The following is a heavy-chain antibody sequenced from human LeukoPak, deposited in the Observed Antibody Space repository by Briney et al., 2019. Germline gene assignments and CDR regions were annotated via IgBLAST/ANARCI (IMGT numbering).Heavy chain of an antibody. J-gene: IGHJ4*02. V-gene: IGHV4-30-2*01. Sequence: SETLSLTCSVSGGSIYGGGYYWSWIRQPPGKGLEWIGYIYHSGTTYYNPSLKSRVTMSAFMSKNQFSLKLSSVTAADTAVYYCARGVGALGFWGQGILVTVSS. CDR2: IYHSGTT. CDR3: ARGVGALGF. D-gene: IGHD1-26*01. CDR1: GGSIYGGGYY.